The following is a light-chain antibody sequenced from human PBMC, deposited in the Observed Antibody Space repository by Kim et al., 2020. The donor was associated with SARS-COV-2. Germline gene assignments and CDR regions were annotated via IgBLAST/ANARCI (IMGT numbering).Light chain of an antibody. V-gene: IGLV3-19*01. Sequence: ALGQQARITCEGASFRSYYASWYHKKPGQAPVLVIYGKNNRPSGIPDRFSGSSSGNTASLTITGAQAEDEADYYCNSRDSSGNPYVFGTGTKVTVL. CDR3: NSRDSSGNPYV. J-gene: IGLJ1*01. CDR1: SFRSYY. CDR2: GKN.